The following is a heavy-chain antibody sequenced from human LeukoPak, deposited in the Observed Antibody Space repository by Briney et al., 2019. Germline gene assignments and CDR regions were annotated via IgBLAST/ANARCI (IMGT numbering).Heavy chain of an antibody. J-gene: IGHJ5*02. Sequence: SETLSLTCTVSGGSISSYYWSWIRQPPGKGLEWIGYIYYSGSTNYNPSLKSRVTISVDASKNQFSLKLSSVTAADTAVYYCARADYDYVWGSYRLPDPWGQGTLVTVSS. CDR3: ARADYDYVWGSYRLPDP. D-gene: IGHD3-16*02. V-gene: IGHV4-59*01. CDR1: GGSISSYY. CDR2: IYYSGST.